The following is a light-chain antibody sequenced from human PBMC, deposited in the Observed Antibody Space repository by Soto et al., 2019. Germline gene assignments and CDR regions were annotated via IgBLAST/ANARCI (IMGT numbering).Light chain of an antibody. Sequence: DIQMTQSPATLSASVGDRVTITCRASQYIHNYLAWYQQKPGEAPKLLIYEAANLESGVPSRFSGRGTGTEFTLTISSLQPDDFANYYCQQANNYPWTFGQGTRVEI. CDR3: QQANNYPWT. CDR1: QYIHNY. CDR2: EAA. J-gene: IGKJ1*01. V-gene: IGKV1-5*03.